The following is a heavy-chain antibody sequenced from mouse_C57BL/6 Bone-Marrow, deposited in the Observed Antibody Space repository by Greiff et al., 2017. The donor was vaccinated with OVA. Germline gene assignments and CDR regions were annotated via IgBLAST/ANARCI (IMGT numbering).Heavy chain of an antibody. CDR2: IHPNSGST. Sequence: QVHVKQPGAELVKPGASVKLSCKASGYTFTSYWMHWVKQRPGQGLEWIGMIHPNSGSTNYNEKFKSKATLTVDKSSSTAYMQLSSLTSEDSAVYYCAPGGVVTAPFAYWGQGTLVTVSA. D-gene: IGHD2-2*01. J-gene: IGHJ3*01. CDR3: APGGVVTAPFAY. CDR1: GYTFTSYW. V-gene: IGHV1-64*01.